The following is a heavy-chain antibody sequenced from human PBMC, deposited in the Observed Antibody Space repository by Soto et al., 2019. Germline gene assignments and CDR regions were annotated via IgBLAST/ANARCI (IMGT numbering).Heavy chain of an antibody. CDR1: GFTFSGHA. CDR2: IWYDGSNK. D-gene: IGHD6-19*01. J-gene: IGHJ6*02. V-gene: IGHV3-33*01. CDR3: ARDGQGLAPYALDV. Sequence: QVQLVESGGGVAQPGRSLRLSCTVSGFTFSGHAMHWVRQAPGKGLEWVTQIWYDGSNKYYAESVKGRFTISRDNSKXXXXXXXXXXXVEXXXVYYCARDGQGLAPYALDVWGQGTSVTVSS.